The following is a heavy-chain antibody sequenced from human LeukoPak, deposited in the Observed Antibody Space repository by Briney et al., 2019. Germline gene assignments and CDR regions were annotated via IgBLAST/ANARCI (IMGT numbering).Heavy chain of an antibody. V-gene: IGHV3-7*01. CDR2: IKQDGSEK. CDR3: ASDCSTSCYSGGY. CDR1: GFTFSSYW. D-gene: IGHD2-2*02. J-gene: IGHJ4*02. Sequence: GGSLRLSCAASGFTFSSYWMSWVRQAPGKGLEWVANIKQDGSEKYYVDSVKGRFTISRDNAKNSLYLQMNSLRAEDTAVYYCASDCSTSCYSGGYWGQGTLVTVSS.